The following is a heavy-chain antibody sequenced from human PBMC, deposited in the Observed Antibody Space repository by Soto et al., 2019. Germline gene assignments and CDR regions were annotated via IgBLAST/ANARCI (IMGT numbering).Heavy chain of an antibody. V-gene: IGHV1-69*04. CDR3: AREASGSYSPLYYYYMDV. D-gene: IGHD3-10*01. CDR2: IIPILGIA. J-gene: IGHJ6*03. Sequence: SVKVSCKASGGTFSSYTISWVRQAPGQGLEWMGRIIPILGIANYAQKFQGRVTITADKSTSTAYMELRSLRSDDTAVYYCAREASGSYSPLYYYYMDVWGKGTTVTVSS. CDR1: GGTFSSYT.